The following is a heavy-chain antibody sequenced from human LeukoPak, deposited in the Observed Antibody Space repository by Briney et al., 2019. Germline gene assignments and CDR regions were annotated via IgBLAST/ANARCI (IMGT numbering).Heavy chain of an antibody. J-gene: IGHJ2*01. D-gene: IGHD2-2*01. CDR3: ARASMEDIVVVPAAIKWYFDL. V-gene: IGHV4-61*02. CDR2: IYTSGST. CDR1: GGSISSGSYY. Sequence: SQTLSLTCTVSGGSISSGSYYWSWIRQPAGGGLEWIGRIYTSGSTNYNPSLKSRVTISVDTSKNQFSLKLSSVTAADTAVYYCARASMEDIVVVPAAIKWYFDLWGRGTLVTVSS.